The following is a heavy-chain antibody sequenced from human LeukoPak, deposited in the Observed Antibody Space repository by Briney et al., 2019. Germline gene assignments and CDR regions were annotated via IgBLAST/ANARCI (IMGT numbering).Heavy chain of an antibody. J-gene: IGHJ4*02. V-gene: IGHV1-18*04. CDR3: ARDLNNGDYAYYFDH. D-gene: IGHD4-17*01. CDR1: GYTFTGYY. CDR2: ISAYNGNT. Sequence: GASVKVSCKASGYTFTGYYMHWVRQAPGQGLEWMGWISAYNGNTNYAQKLQGRVTMTTDTSTSTAYMELRSLRSDDTAVYYCARDLNNGDYAYYFDHWGQGTLVTVSS.